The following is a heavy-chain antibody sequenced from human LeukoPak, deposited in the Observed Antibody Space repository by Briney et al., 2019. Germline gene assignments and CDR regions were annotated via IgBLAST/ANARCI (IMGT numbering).Heavy chain of an antibody. CDR3: TTDRYYDNSELQFQH. J-gene: IGHJ1*01. V-gene: IGHV3-15*01. Sequence: GGSLRLSCAASGYTLNNAWMSWVRQAPGKGLEWLGRIKRETDGGTIDYAAPVKGRFTISRDDSRNTLYLQMDSLKIEDTAVYYCTTDRYYDNSELQFQHWGQGTLVTVSS. D-gene: IGHD3-22*01. CDR1: GYTLNNAW. CDR2: IKRETDGGTI.